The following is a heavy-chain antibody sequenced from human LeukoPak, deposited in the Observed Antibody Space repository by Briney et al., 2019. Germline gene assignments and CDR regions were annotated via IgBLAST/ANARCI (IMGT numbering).Heavy chain of an antibody. CDR2: ISANNGDT. CDR3: ARSGRVTDYCPYQTRDF. J-gene: IGHJ4*02. Sequence: VSVKVSCKTSGYTFTSYGISWVRQAPGQGLEWMGWISANNGDTKYAKKVQGRVTMTTDTSTSTAYMELGSLRSDDTAVYYCARSGRVTDYCPYQTRDFWGQGTLVTVSS. CDR1: GYTFTSYG. D-gene: IGHD1-26*01. V-gene: IGHV1-18*01.